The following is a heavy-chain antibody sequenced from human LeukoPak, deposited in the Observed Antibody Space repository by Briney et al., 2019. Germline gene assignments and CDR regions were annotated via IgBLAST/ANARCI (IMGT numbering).Heavy chain of an antibody. D-gene: IGHD3-10*01. J-gene: IGHJ5*01. CDR3: VREGYGSGSYGFDS. CDR2: ISYDESHK. CDR1: GFTFSNFA. Sequence: PGRSLRLSCAASGFTFSNFAMHWVRQAPGKGLEWVSFISYDESHKYYVDSVKGRFTISRDNSKGTLYLQMNSLRDEDTALYYCVREGYGSGSYGFDSWGQGTLVTVSA. V-gene: IGHV3-30*03.